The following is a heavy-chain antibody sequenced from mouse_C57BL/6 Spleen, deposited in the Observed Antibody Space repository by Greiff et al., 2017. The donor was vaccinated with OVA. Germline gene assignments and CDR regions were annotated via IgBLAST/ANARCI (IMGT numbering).Heavy chain of an antibody. V-gene: IGHV1-69*01. CDR2: IDPSDSYT. CDR1: AYTFTSYW. D-gene: IGHD2-3*01. Sequence: QVQLQQPGAELVMPGASVKLSCKASAYTFTSYWMHWVKQRPGQGLEWIGEIDPSDSYTNYNQKFKGKSTLTVDKSSSTAYMQLSSLTSEDSAVYYCARNYDGYLWFAYWGQGTLVTVSA. CDR3: ARNYDGYLWFAY. J-gene: IGHJ3*01.